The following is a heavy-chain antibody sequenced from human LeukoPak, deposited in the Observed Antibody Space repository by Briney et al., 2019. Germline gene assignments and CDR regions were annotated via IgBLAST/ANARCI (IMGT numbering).Heavy chain of an antibody. D-gene: IGHD3-10*01. CDR1: GGSISSGGYS. Sequence: PSQTLSLTCAVSGGSISSGGYSWSWIRHPPGKGLEWIGYIYHSGSTYYNPSLKSRVTISVDRSKNQFSLKLSSVTAADTAVYYCARVVLWFGEPPVGWFDPWGQGTLVTVSS. CDR2: IYHSGST. V-gene: IGHV4-30-2*01. CDR3: ARVVLWFGEPPVGWFDP. J-gene: IGHJ5*02.